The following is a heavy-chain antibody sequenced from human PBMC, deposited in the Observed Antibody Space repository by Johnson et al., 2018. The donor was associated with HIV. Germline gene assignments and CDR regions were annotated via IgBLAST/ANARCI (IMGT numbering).Heavy chain of an antibody. CDR3: AKDRNWGASGAFDI. CDR2: ISYDGTNK. V-gene: IGHV3-30*18. Sequence: QVQLMESGGGVVQPGRSLRLSCVASGFTFSSSGMHWVRQAPGKGLEWVAVISYDGTNKYYADSVKGRFTVSRDNSKNTLHLEMNSLRAEDTALYYCAKDRNWGASGAFDIWGQGTMVTVSS. J-gene: IGHJ3*02. D-gene: IGHD7-27*01. CDR1: GFTFSSSG.